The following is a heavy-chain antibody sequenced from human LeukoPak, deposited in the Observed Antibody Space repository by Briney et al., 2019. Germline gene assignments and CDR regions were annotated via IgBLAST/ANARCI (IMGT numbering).Heavy chain of an antibody. V-gene: IGHV3-11*01. CDR3: ARARDNWNYEAFDI. Sequence: GGSLRLSCAASGFTFSDYYMGWIRQAPGKGLEWVSYISDSGNTIHSADSVKGRFTISRDNAKNSLYLQMNSLRAEDTAVYYCARARDNWNYEAFDIWGQGTMVTVSS. D-gene: IGHD1-7*01. J-gene: IGHJ3*02. CDR2: ISDSGNTI. CDR1: GFTFSDYY.